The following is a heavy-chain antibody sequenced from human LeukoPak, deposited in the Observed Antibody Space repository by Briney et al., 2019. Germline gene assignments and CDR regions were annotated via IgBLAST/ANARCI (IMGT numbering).Heavy chain of an antibody. CDR2: IIPIFGTA. V-gene: IGHV1-69*13. CDR3: ARARRGYRDSPNNPFDY. Sequence: GASVKVSCTASGGTFSSYAISWVRQAPGQGLEWMGGIIPIFGTANYAQKFQGRVTITADESTSTAYMELSSLRSEDTAVYYCARARRGYRDSPNNPFDYWGQGTLVTVSS. CDR1: GGTFSSYA. J-gene: IGHJ4*02. D-gene: IGHD5-18*01.